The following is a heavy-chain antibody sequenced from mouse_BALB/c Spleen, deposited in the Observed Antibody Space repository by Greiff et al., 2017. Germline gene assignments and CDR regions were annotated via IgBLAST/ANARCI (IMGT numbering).Heavy chain of an antibody. V-gene: IGHV5-12-2*01. CDR3: ARHGDYYGSSPWYFDV. CDR1: GFTFSSYT. Sequence: EVMLVESGGGLVQPGGSLKLSCAASGFTFSSYTMSWVRQTPEKRLEWVAYISNGGGSTYYPDTVKGRFTISRDNAKNTLYLQMSSLKSEDTAMYYCARHGDYYGSSPWYFDVWGAGTTVTVSS. D-gene: IGHD1-1*01. J-gene: IGHJ1*01. CDR2: ISNGGGST.